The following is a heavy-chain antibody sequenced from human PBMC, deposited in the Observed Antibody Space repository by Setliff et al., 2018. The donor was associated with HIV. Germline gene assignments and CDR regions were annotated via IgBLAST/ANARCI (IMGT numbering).Heavy chain of an antibody. CDR2: INHIGST. Sequence: SETLSLTCAVYGGSLSGYYWSWIRQSPGKGLEWIGEINHIGSTNYNPSLKSRVTISPDTSKNQFSLKMTSVTAADTATYYCARWRGVGATAWGPDYWGQGTLVTVSS. D-gene: IGHD1-26*01. CDR3: ARWRGVGATAWGPDY. V-gene: IGHV4-34*01. CDR1: GGSLSGYY. J-gene: IGHJ4*02.